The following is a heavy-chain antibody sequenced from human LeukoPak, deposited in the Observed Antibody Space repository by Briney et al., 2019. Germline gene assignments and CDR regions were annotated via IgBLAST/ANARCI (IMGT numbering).Heavy chain of an antibody. CDR1: GGTFSSYD. J-gene: IGHJ5*02. CDR2: MNPNSGNT. V-gene: IGHV1-8*03. CDR3: ARAGGRSWFDP. Sequence: ASVKVSCKASGGTFSSYDINWVRQATGQGLEWMGWMNPNSGNTGYAQKFQGRVTVTRNTSISTAYMELSSLRSDDTAVYYCARAGGRSWFDPWGQGTLVTVSS.